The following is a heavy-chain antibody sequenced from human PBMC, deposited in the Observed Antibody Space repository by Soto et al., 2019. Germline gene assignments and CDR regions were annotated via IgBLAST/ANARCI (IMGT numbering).Heavy chain of an antibody. CDR3: ARESEDLTPNFDY. CDR1: GYTFTSYA. CDR2: INAGNGNT. V-gene: IGHV1-3*01. Sequence: ASVKVSCKASGYTFTSYAMHWVRQAPGQRLEWMGWINAGNGNTKYSQKFQGRVTITRDTSASTAYMELSSLRSEDTAVYYCARESEDLTPNFDYWGQGTLVTVSS. J-gene: IGHJ4*02.